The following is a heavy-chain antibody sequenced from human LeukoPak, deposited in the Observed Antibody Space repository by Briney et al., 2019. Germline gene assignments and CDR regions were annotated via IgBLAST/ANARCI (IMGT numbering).Heavy chain of an antibody. CDR2: ISAYNGNT. V-gene: IGHV1-18*04. J-gene: IGHJ4*02. D-gene: IGHD4-23*01. CDR3: ARKDDYGGQYFDY. CDR1: GYTFTSYG. Sequence: ASVKVSCKASGYTFTSYGMSWVRRAPGQGLEGMGWISAYNGNTNYAQKLQGRVTMTTDTSTSTAYMELRSLRSDDTAVYSCARKDDYGGQYFDYWGQGTLVTVSS.